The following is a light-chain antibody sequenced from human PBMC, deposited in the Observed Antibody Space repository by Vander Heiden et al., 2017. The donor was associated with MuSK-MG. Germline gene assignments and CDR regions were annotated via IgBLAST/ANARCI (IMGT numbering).Light chain of an antibody. CDR1: QSISSY. CDR2: AAS. Sequence: DIQMTQSPSSLSASVGDRVTITCRASQSISSYLNWYQQKPGKAPKLLIYAASSLQSGVPSRFSGSGSGTDFTLTISRLQPEDFATYYCQQCDSTPLTFGGGTKVDIK. CDR3: QQCDSTPLT. J-gene: IGKJ4*01. V-gene: IGKV1-39*01.